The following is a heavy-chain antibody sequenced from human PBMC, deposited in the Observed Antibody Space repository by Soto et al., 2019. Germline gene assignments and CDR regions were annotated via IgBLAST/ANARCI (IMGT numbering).Heavy chain of an antibody. J-gene: IGHJ4*02. D-gene: IGHD2-8*01. CDR2: IRDSGST. V-gene: IGHV4-31*03. CDR3: ARAMANYFDY. CDR1: GGSVSSDDYS. Sequence: QVQLQESGPGLVKPSQTLSVTCTVSGGSVSSDDYSWSWIRQHPGKGLEWIGYIRDSGSTYYNPSPGGRATRAVDTSKNQFSLRLRSVTAAATAVYYCARAMANYFDYWGQGTLVTASS.